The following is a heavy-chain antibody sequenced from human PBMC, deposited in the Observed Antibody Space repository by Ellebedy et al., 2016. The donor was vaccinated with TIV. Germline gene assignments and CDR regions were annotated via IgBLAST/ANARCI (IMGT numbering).Heavy chain of an antibody. CDR1: GLSFSTAG. J-gene: IGHJ3*02. Sequence: GGSLRLSCVASGLSFSTAGMHWVRQPPGKGLEWLAFIRYDANTDYYADSVKGRFTISRDNSKNTLYLQMNSLRTEDTAVHYCARDPRISYVHDAFDIWGQGTMVTVSS. V-gene: IGHV3-30*02. CDR2: IRYDANTD. D-gene: IGHD3-16*01. CDR3: ARDPRISYVHDAFDI.